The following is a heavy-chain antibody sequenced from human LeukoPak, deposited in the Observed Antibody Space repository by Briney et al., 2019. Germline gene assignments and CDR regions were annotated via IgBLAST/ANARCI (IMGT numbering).Heavy chain of an antibody. Sequence: GESLKISCKGSGYSFTNYWIGWVRQMPGKGLEWMGIIYPGDSDTRYSPSFQGQVTISADKSISTAYLQWSSLKASGTAMYYCARQYSSWSFDAFDIWGQGTMVTVSS. D-gene: IGHD6-13*01. V-gene: IGHV5-51*01. CDR1: GYSFTNYW. CDR3: ARQYSSWSFDAFDI. CDR2: IYPGDSDT. J-gene: IGHJ3*02.